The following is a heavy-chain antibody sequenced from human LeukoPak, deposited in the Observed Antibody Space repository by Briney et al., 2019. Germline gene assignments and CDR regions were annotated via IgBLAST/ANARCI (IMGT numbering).Heavy chain of an antibody. Sequence: GGSLRLSCAASGFTFSGSAMHWVRQASGKGLEWVGRIRSKANSYATAYAASVKGRFTISRDDSKNTAYLQMNSLKTEDTAVYYCTGAYYYDSSGYYSIKNYYGMDVWGQGTTVTVSS. CDR3: TGAYYYDSSGYYSIKNYYGMDV. CDR1: GFTFSGSA. J-gene: IGHJ6*02. V-gene: IGHV3-73*01. CDR2: IRSKANSYAT. D-gene: IGHD3-22*01.